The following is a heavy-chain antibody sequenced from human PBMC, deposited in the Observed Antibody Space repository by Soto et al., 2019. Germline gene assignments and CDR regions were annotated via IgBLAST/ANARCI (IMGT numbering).Heavy chain of an antibody. D-gene: IGHD3-22*01. CDR3: AWFYFDSSGYLPSPYYYYYGMDV. CDR1: GYTFTSYA. V-gene: IGHV1-3*01. J-gene: IGHJ6*02. CDR2: FNVVIGNI. Sequence: VKVSCKASGYTFTSYAMHWVRQAPGQRLEWMGWFNVVIGNINYSQKFLGRVTITRDTSASTAYMVLYSLRAEDTAVYYCAWFYFDSSGYLPSPYYYYYGMDVWGQGTTVTVSS.